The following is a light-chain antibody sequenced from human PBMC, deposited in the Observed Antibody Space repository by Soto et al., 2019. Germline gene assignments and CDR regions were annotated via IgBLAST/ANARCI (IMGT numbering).Light chain of an antibody. Sequence: QSVLTQPPSVSGAPGQRVTISCAGSRSNIGAGYDVYWYQQLPGKAPTCLMYGNNNRPSGVPDRFVGSKSGSSASLAITGLQAEDEADYYCQSYDSSLSTVLFGGGTKLTVL. CDR3: QSYDSSLSTVL. V-gene: IGLV1-40*01. CDR2: GNN. CDR1: RSNIGAGYD. J-gene: IGLJ2*01.